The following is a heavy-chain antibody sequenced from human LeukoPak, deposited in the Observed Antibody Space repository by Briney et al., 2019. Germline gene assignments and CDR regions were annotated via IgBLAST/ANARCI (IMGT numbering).Heavy chain of an antibody. D-gene: IGHD1-1*01. CDR3: ARDLRTYRYFDL. CDR2: ISSSSSYI. Sequence: PGGSLRLSCAVSGFTFSSYSMNWVRQAPGKGLEWVSSISSSSSYIYYADSVKGRFTISRDNAKNSLYLQMNSLRAEDTAVYYCARDLRTYRYFDLWGRGTLVTVSS. CDR1: GFTFSSYS. V-gene: IGHV3-21*01. J-gene: IGHJ2*01.